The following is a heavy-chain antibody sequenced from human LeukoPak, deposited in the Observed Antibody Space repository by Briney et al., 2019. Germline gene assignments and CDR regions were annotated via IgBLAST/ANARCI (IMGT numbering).Heavy chain of an antibody. J-gene: IGHJ4*02. CDR3: AKRGYSYGQFDY. CDR1: GFIFSDHW. V-gene: IGHV3-74*01. Sequence: GGSLRLSCAASGFIFSDHWMHWVRQAPGKGLVWLSRINNDGSSTIYADSVKGRFTFSRDNSKNTLYLQMNSLRAEDTAVYYCAKRGYSYGQFDYWGQGTLSPSPQ. CDR2: INNDGSST. D-gene: IGHD5-18*01.